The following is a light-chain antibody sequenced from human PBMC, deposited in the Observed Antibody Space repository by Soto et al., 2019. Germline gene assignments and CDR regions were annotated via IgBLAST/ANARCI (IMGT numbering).Light chain of an antibody. J-gene: IGKJ2*01. V-gene: IGKV3-11*01. CDR3: QQRSNWPPYT. Sequence: EIVLTQSPATLSLSPGERATLSCRASQSVSSYLAWYQQKPGQAPRLLIYDASNRATGIPPRFSGSWSGTDFTLTISTLQPEDVAVYYCQQRSNWPPYTFGQGTKLEIK. CDR1: QSVSSY. CDR2: DAS.